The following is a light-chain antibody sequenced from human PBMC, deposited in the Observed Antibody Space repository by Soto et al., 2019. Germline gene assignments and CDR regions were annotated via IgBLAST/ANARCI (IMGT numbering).Light chain of an antibody. CDR2: ATS. Sequence: DIQMTQSPSSLSASVGDRVTITCRASQSISSYLNWYQQKPGKAPKVLIYATSSLQSGVSSRFSGSGSGTDFTLTISSLQPEDFATYYCQQSYSTPLTFGPGTKVDI. V-gene: IGKV1-39*01. CDR3: QQSYSTPLT. J-gene: IGKJ3*01. CDR1: QSISSY.